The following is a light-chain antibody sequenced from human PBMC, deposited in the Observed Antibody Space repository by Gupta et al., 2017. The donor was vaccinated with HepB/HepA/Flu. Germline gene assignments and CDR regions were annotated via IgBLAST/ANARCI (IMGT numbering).Light chain of an antibody. CDR2: GKN. Sequence: SSELTPDPAVSVALGQRVRLTCQGDILRSYYASWYQQKPGQAPVLVIYGKNNRPSGIPDRFSGSSSGNTASLTINGAQAEDEADYYCNSRDSSGNHVVFGGGTKLTVL. CDR3: NSRDSSGNHVV. J-gene: IGLJ2*01. V-gene: IGLV3-19*01. CDR1: ILRSYY.